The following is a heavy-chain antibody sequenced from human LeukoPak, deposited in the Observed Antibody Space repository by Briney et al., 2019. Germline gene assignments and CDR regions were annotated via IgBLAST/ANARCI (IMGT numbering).Heavy chain of an antibody. V-gene: IGHV3-23*01. Sequence: PWGSLRLSCAASGFTFSSYAMSWVRQAPGKGLEWVSAISGSGGSTYYADSVKGRFTISRDNSKNTLYLQMNSLRAEDTAVYYCAKERYIVVVPAAMVDYWGQGTLVTVSS. CDR3: AKERYIVVVPAAMVDY. CDR1: GFTFSSYA. D-gene: IGHD2-2*01. CDR2: ISGSGGST. J-gene: IGHJ4*02.